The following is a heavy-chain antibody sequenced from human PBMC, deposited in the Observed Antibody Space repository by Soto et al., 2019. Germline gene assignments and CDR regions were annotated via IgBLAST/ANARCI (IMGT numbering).Heavy chain of an antibody. Sequence: GGSLRLSCTASGFTFGDYAMSWVRHAPGKGLEWVGFIRSKAYGGTTEYAASVKGRFTISRDDSKSIAYLQMNSLKTEDTAVYYCTRGRVRRDGYNWAYWGQGTLVTVSS. CDR2: IRSKAYGGTT. V-gene: IGHV3-49*04. D-gene: IGHD5-12*01. CDR3: TRGRVRRDGYNWAY. J-gene: IGHJ4*02. CDR1: GFTFGDYA.